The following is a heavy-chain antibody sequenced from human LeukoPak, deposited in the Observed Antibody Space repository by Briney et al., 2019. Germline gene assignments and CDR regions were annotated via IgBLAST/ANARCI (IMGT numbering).Heavy chain of an antibody. Sequence: PGGSLRLSCAASGFTFSTYGMHWVRQAPGKGLEWVAFIRFDGTNKYYVDSVKGRFTISRDNSKNTLYLQMNSLRAEDTAVYYCAKTGIAAAGLYYFDYWGQGTLVTVSS. CDR2: IRFDGTNK. CDR3: AKTGIAAAGLYYFDY. J-gene: IGHJ4*02. CDR1: GFTFSTYG. D-gene: IGHD6-13*01. V-gene: IGHV3-30*02.